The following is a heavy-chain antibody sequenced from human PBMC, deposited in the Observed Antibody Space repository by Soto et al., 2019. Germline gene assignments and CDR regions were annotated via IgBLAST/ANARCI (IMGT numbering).Heavy chain of an antibody. J-gene: IGHJ4*02. CDR1: GFTFSNAW. V-gene: IGHV3-15*01. CDR2: IKSKTDGGTT. D-gene: IGHD3-9*01. Sequence: GGSLRLSCAASGFTFSNAWMSWVRQAPGKGLEWVGRIKSKTDGGTTDYAAPVKGRFTISRDDSKNTLYLQMNSLKTEDTAVYYCTTQDGLRYFDWLFPGFDYWGQGTLVTVSS. CDR3: TTQDGLRYFDWLFPGFDY.